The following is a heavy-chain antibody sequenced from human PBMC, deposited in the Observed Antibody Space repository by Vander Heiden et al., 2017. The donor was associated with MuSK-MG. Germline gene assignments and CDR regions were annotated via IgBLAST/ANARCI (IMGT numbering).Heavy chain of an antibody. Sequence: QLQLQESGPGLVKPSETLSLTCAVSGGSISSSSYYWCWIRQPPGKGLEWIGSIYYSGSTYYNPSLKSRVSISVDTSKNQFSLKLSSVTAADTAVYYCARQTYYYDSDWGQGTLVTVSS. V-gene: IGHV4-39*01. CDR3: ARQTYYYDSD. J-gene: IGHJ4*02. D-gene: IGHD3-22*01. CDR2: IYYSGST. CDR1: GGSISSSSYY.